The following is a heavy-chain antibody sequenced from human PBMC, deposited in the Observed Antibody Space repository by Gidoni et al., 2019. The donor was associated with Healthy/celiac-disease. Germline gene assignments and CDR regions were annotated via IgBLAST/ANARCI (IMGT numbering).Heavy chain of an antibody. CDR1: GFTFSSYS. CDR3: ARDHPILTYYYDSSGYYSPLDY. CDR2: ISSSSSTI. V-gene: IGHV3-48*02. D-gene: IGHD3-22*01. Sequence: EVQLVESGGGLVQPGGSLRHSCAASGFTFSSYSMNWVRQAPVKGLEWVSYISSSSSTIYYADSVKGRFTISRDNAKNSLYLQMNSLRDEDTAVYYCARDHPILTYYYDSSGYYSPLDYWGQGTLVTVSS. J-gene: IGHJ4*02.